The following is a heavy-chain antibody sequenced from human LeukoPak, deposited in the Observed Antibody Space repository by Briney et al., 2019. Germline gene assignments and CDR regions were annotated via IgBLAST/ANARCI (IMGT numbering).Heavy chain of an antibody. CDR2: MYVSGTT. CDR1: GDSISNSY. J-gene: IGHJ6*02. CDR3: ARENYYDSSGYSEGMDV. D-gene: IGHD3-22*01. V-gene: IGHV4-4*07. Sequence: PSETLSLTCTVSGDSISNSYLSWIRQPAGKGLEWIGRMYVSGTTNYNPSLRSRVTMSVDTSKNQFSLRLSSVTAADTAVYYCARENYYDSSGYSEGMDVWGQGLTATVSS.